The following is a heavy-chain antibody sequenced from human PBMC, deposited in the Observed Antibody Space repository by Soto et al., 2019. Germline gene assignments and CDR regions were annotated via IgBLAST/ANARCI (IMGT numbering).Heavy chain of an antibody. CDR3: ARDLTYYRVGGMDV. V-gene: IGHV3-13*01. J-gene: IGHJ6*02. CDR2: IGTAGDT. CDR1: GFTFSSYD. Sequence: GGSLRLSCAASGFTFSSYDMHWVRQATGKGLEWVSAIGTAGDTYYADSVKGRFTISRDNSKNTLYLQMNSLRAEDTAVYYCARDLTYYRVGGMDVWGQGTTVTVSS. D-gene: IGHD1-26*01.